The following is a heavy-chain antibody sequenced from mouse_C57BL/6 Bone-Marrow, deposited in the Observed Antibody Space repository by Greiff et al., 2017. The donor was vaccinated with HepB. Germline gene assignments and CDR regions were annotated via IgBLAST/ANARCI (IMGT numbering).Heavy chain of an antibody. Sequence: EVKVVESGGGLVQPGESLKLSCESNEYEFPSHDMSWVRKTPEKRLELVAAINSDGGSTYYPDTMERRFIISRGNTKKTLYLQMSSLWSEDTALYYSARQKSFSYFDYWGQGTTLTVSS. V-gene: IGHV5-2*01. CDR1: EYEFPSHD. CDR2: INSDGGST. J-gene: IGHJ2*01. CDR3: ARQKSFSYFDY.